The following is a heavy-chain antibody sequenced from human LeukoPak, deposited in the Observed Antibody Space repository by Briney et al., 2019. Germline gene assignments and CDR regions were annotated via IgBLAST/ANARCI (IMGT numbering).Heavy chain of an antibody. V-gene: IGHV3-7*04. D-gene: IGHD3-10*01. CDR3: ARDSGYRAFDL. CDR1: GFPFSVYW. Sequence: GGSLRLSCAASGFPFSVYWMSWVRQAPGKGLEWVANIKQDGSARYYVDSVKGRFTISRDNAQNSLYLQLNSLRAEDTALYYCARDSGYRAFDLWGRGTLVTVSS. CDR2: IKQDGSAR. J-gene: IGHJ2*01.